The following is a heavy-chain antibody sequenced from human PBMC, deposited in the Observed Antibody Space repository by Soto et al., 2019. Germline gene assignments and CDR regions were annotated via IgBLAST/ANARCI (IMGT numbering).Heavy chain of an antibody. CDR1: GFSFGDYW. Sequence: GGSLRLSCAASGFSFGDYWMSWVRQAPGKGLEWVAHMKKDGSEKYYVDSVKGRFSVSRDNSKISLYLQMDSLRAEDTAVYYCAKLGSGYYTGLYFDYWGQGTLVTVSS. V-gene: IGHV3-7*03. J-gene: IGHJ4*02. CDR2: MKKDGSEK. CDR3: AKLGSGYYTGLYFDY. D-gene: IGHD3-3*01.